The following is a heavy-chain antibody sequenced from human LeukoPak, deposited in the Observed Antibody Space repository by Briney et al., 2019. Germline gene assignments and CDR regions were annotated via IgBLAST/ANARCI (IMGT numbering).Heavy chain of an antibody. V-gene: IGHV4-34*01. Sequence: SETLSLTCAVYGGSFSGYYWSWIRQPPGKGLEWIGEINHSGSTNYNPSLKSRVTISVDTSKNQFSLKLSSVTAADTAVYYCARDYESSGYYGYWGQGTLVSVSS. D-gene: IGHD3-22*01. J-gene: IGHJ4*02. CDR3: ARDYESSGYYGY. CDR2: INHSGST. CDR1: GGSFSGYY.